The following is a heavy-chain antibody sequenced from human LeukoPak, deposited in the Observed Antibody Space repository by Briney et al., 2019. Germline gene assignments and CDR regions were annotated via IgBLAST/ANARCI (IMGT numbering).Heavy chain of an antibody. J-gene: IGHJ4*02. D-gene: IGHD2-8*01. CDR2: IYSDGGT. CDR3: VMAPNRDFFDH. V-gene: IGHV3-66*01. CDR1: GFIFSSHY. Sequence: GGSLRLSCAASGFIFSSHYMTXXXQAPGKXXXWVSMIYSDGGTYYAXSVRGRFTISRDNSKNTLYLQMNSLRAEDTAVYYCVMAPNRDFFDHWGQGTLVTVSS.